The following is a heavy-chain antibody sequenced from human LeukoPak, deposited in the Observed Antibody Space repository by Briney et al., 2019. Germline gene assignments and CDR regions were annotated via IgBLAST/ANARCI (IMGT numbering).Heavy chain of an antibody. J-gene: IGHJ4*02. CDR3: ARGPHYQPTTYFDY. V-gene: IGHV1-69*04. CDR1: GGTFSSYA. D-gene: IGHD2-2*01. CDR2: IIPILGIA. Sequence: GASVKVSCKASGGTFSSYAISWVRQAPGQGLEWMGRIIPILGIANYAQKFQGRVTITADKSTSTAYMELSSLRSEDTAVYYCARGPHYQPTTYFDYWGQGTLVTVSS.